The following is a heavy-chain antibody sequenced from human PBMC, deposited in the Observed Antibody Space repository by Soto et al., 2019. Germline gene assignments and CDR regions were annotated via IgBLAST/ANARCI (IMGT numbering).Heavy chain of an antibody. CDR1: GGSVSSGSYY. Sequence: SETLSLTCTVSGGSVSSGSYYWSWIRQPPGKGLEWIGHIYYSGSTNYNPSLKSRVTISVDTSKNQFSLKLSSVTAADTAVYYCARTVATDYFDYWGQGTLVTVSS. D-gene: IGHD4-17*01. J-gene: IGHJ4*02. CDR3: ARTVATDYFDY. V-gene: IGHV4-61*01. CDR2: IYYSGST.